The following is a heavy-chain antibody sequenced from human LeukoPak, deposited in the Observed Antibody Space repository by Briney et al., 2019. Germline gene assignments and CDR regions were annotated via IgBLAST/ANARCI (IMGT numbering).Heavy chain of an antibody. Sequence: SETLSLTCTVSGYSISSGYYWGWIRQPPGKGLEWIGSIYHSGSTYYNPSLKSRATISVDTSKNQFSLKLSSVTAADTAVYYCAREGNGGNSNYYYYMDVWGKGTTVTISS. CDR2: IYHSGST. CDR1: GYSISSGYY. J-gene: IGHJ6*03. CDR3: AREGNGGNSNYYYYMDV. V-gene: IGHV4-38-2*02. D-gene: IGHD4-23*01.